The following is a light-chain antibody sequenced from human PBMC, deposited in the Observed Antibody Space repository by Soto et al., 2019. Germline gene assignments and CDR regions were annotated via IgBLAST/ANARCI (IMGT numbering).Light chain of an antibody. J-gene: IGKJ1*01. CDR1: ESLVYSDGNTY. CDR2: KVS. CDR3: MQGTRWPET. V-gene: IGKV2-30*01. Sequence: DVVMTQSPLSLPATLGQPASISCRSIESLVYSDGNTYLNWFQQTPGQSPRRLIYKVSNRDSGVPDRFSGSGAGTDFSLKISRLEAEDVGLYYCMQGTRWPETFGQGTKVDIK.